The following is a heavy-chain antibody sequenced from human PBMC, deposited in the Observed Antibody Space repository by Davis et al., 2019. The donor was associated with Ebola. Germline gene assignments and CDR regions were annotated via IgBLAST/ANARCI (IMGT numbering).Heavy chain of an antibody. CDR1: GFVFRNYV. D-gene: IGHD6-19*01. J-gene: IGHJ6*04. Sequence: GGSLRLSCAASGFVFRNYVMSWVRQAPGKGLEWVSTLGTSADTYYADSVKGRFTISRDNSENTLHLQMNSLRAEDTAVYYCVRQSDTSGWNPLYAWLGAMGVWGKGTTVTVSS. CDR3: VRQSDTSGWNPLYAWLGAMGV. CDR2: LGTSADT. V-gene: IGHV3-23*01.